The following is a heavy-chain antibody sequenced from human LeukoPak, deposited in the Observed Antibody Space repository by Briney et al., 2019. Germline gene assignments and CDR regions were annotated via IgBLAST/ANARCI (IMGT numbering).Heavy chain of an antibody. CDR3: ARHPYCSSDSCYLDYFDF. CDR1: GFTFSDHY. J-gene: IGHJ4*02. D-gene: IGHD2-2*01. Sequence: GGSLRLSCAASGFTFSDHYMSWVRQAPGTGLEWLSYIGPGSGHTNYAASVKGRFTISRDNAKNSLYLQMNSLRAEDTAVYYCARHPYCSSDSCYLDYFDFWGQGTLVTVSS. V-gene: IGHV3-11*06. CDR2: IGPGSGHT.